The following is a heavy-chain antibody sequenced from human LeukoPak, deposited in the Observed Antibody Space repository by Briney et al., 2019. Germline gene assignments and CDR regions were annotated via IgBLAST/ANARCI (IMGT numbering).Heavy chain of an antibody. V-gene: IGHV4-34*01. CDR1: GGSFSGYY. CDR2: INHSGST. CDR3: ARGRVVVVPAAPNWFDP. J-gene: IGHJ5*02. D-gene: IGHD2-2*01. Sequence: SETLSLTCAVYGGSFSGYYWSWIRKPPGKGLEWIGEINHSGSTNYNPSLKSRVSISVDTSKNQFSLKLSSVTAADTAVYYCARGRVVVVPAAPNWFDPWGQGTLVTVSS.